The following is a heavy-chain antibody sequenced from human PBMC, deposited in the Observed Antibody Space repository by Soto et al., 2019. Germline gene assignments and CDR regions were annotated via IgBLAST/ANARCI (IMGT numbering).Heavy chain of an antibody. Sequence: PETLSLTCTVSGGSVSSGSYYWSWIRQPPGKGLEWIGYVFYSGTTNYNPSLKSRVTISVATSKNQFSLKLVSVTAADTAVYYCARSVSTVGATYYYYGMDVWGQGTTVTVSS. J-gene: IGHJ6*02. D-gene: IGHD1-26*01. CDR1: GGSVSSGSYY. CDR2: VFYSGTT. CDR3: ARSVSTVGATYYYYGMDV. V-gene: IGHV4-61*01.